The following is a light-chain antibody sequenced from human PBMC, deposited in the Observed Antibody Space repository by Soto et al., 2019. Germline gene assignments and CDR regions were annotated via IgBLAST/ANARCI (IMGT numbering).Light chain of an antibody. CDR2: TAS. CDR3: QQSSSAPRT. Sequence: DIQMTQSPSSLSASVGDRVTITCRASQSISSYLNWYQQKPWKAPKLLIYTASSLQSGVPSRFSGSGSGTEFTLTISSLQPDDFETYYSQQSSSAPRTFGQGTKVDIK. J-gene: IGKJ1*01. V-gene: IGKV1-39*01. CDR1: QSISSY.